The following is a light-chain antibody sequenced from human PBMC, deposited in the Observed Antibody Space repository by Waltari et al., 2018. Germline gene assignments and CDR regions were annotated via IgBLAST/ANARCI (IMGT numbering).Light chain of an antibody. CDR2: EVS. CDR3: SSFTYTTTLV. Sequence: QSALTQPASVSGSLGQSITISCTGTSRDVGGYGQVSWYQQHPSKAPEPTIYEVSKRPSGVSHRFSGSKSGNTASLTISGLQADDEADFSCSSFTYTTTLVFGGGTKLTVL. J-gene: IGLJ3*02. V-gene: IGLV2-14*01. CDR1: SRDVGGYGQ.